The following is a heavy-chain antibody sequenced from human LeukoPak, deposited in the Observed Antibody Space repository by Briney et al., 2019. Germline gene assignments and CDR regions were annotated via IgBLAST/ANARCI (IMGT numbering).Heavy chain of an antibody. CDR2: MNPNSGNT. CDR3: ARTLSMTARNAYYYYYYGMDV. Sequence: ASVKVSCKASGYTFTSYDINWVRQATGQGLEWMGWMNPNSGNTGYAQKFQGRVTMTRNSSISTAYMELSSLRSEDTAVYYCARTLSMTARNAYYYYYYGMDVWGQGTTATVSS. V-gene: IGHV1-8*01. CDR1: GYTFTSYD. J-gene: IGHJ6*02. D-gene: IGHD2-21*02.